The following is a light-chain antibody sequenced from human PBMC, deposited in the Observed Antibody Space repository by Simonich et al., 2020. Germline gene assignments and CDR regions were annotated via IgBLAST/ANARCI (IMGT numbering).Light chain of an antibody. J-gene: IGKJ2*01. CDR2: GAS. CDR3: QQYYSTPMYT. Sequence: EIVMTQSPATLSVSPGERATLSCRASQSVSSNLAWYQQKPGPAPRLRIYGASTRATGIPARFSGSGSGTEFTLTISSMQSEDVAVYYCQQYYSTPMYTFGQGTKLEIK. V-gene: IGKV3-15*01. CDR1: QSVSSN.